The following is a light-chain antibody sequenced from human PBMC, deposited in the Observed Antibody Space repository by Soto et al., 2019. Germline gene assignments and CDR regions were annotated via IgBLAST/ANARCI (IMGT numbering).Light chain of an antibody. CDR1: SSDVGGYNY. CDR3: TSYAGGNNL. V-gene: IGLV2-8*01. Sequence: QSALTQPPSASGSPGQSVTISCTGTSSDVGGYNYVSWYQQHPGKAPKLMVYEVNKRPSGVPDRFSGSKSGNTASLTVSGLQEEEGADYCCTSYAGGNNLFGGGTKLTVL. J-gene: IGLJ2*01. CDR2: EVN.